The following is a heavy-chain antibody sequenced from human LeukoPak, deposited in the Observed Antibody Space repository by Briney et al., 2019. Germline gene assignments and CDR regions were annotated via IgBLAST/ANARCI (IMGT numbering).Heavy chain of an antibody. Sequence: GASVTVSCKSSGYTFTGYYMHWVRQAPGQGLEWMGWINPNSGGTNYAQKFQGRVTMTRDTSISTAYMELSRLRSDDTAVYYCARDRLPAAMRQGYNWFDPWGQGTLVTVSS. V-gene: IGHV1-2*02. D-gene: IGHD2-2*01. CDR3: ARDRLPAAMRQGYNWFDP. CDR2: INPNSGGT. J-gene: IGHJ5*02. CDR1: GYTFTGYY.